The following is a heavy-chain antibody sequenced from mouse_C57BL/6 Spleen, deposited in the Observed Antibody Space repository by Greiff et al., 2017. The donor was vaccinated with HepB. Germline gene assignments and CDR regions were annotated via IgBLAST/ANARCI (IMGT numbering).Heavy chain of an antibody. J-gene: IGHJ2*01. CDR3: ARQGNYYFDY. V-gene: IGHV1-52*01. CDR1: GYTFTSYW. CDR2: IDPSDSDT. Sequence: QVQLQQSGAELVRPGSSVKLSCKASGYTFTSYWMHWVKQRPIQGLEWIGNIDPSDSDTHYNQKFKDKATLTVDKSSSTAYMQLSSLTSEDSAVYYCARQGNYYFDYWGQGTTLTVSS.